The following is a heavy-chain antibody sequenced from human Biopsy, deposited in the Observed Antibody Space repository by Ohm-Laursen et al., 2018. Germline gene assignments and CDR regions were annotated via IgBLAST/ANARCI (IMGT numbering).Heavy chain of an antibody. J-gene: IGHJ5*02. Sequence: GPSVKASRTTSGYTFTSYEINWVRQATGQGLEWMGWMNPDSGNTGYAQNFQGRVTMTRNTSISTAYMELSSLRSEDTAVYFCARAVPPLFYYGSGSSNWFDPWGQGTLVTVSS. CDR2: MNPDSGNT. V-gene: IGHV1-8*01. CDR3: ARAVPPLFYYGSGSSNWFDP. D-gene: IGHD3-10*01. CDR1: GYTFTSYE.